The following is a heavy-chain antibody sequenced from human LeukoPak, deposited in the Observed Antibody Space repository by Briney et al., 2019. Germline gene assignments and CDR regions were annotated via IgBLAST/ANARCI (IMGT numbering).Heavy chain of an antibody. CDR2: INHSGST. CDR3: ARVQRAPTYYYGSGSPNWFDP. CDR1: GGSFSGYY. J-gene: IGHJ5*02. Sequence: PPETLSLTCAVYGGSFSGYYWSWIRQPPGKGLEWIGKINHSGSTNYNPSLKSRVTISVDTSKNQFSLKLSSVTAADTAVYYCARVQRAPTYYYGSGSPNWFDPWGQGTRVTVSS. D-gene: IGHD3-10*01. V-gene: IGHV4-34*01.